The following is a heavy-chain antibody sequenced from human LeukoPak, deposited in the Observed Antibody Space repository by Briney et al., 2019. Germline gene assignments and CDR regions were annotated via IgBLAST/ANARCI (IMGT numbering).Heavy chain of an antibody. CDR2: ISGSGGST. V-gene: IGHV3-23*01. D-gene: IGHD5-12*01. CDR3: AKGAYDYIEMGYFDY. Sequence: GGSLRLSCAASGFTFSSYAMSWVRQAPGKGLEWVSAISGSGGSTYYADSVKGRFTISRDNSKNRLYLQVNSLRAEDTALYYCAKGAYDYIEMGYFDYWGQGTLVTVSS. CDR1: GFTFSSYA. J-gene: IGHJ4*02.